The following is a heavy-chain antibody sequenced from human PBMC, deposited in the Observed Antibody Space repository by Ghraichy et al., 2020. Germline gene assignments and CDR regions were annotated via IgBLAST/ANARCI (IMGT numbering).Heavy chain of an antibody. CDR2: VYHSGSA. V-gene: IGHV4-38-2*02. CDR1: GYSISSGFY. D-gene: IGHD4-11*01. CDR3: ARDPSISDYNSDY. J-gene: IGHJ4*02. Sequence: SETLSLTCTVSGYSISSGFYWGWIRQPPGKGLEWIGSVYHSGSAYYNPSLKSRVTISVDTSKNQFSLKLNSVTAADTAVYYCARDPSISDYNSDYWGQGTQVTVSS.